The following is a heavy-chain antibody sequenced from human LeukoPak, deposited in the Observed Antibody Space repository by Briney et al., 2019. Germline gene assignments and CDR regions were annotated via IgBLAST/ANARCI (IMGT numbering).Heavy chain of an antibody. CDR2: IRTTGDT. D-gene: IGHD3-22*01. V-gene: IGHV3-13*01. J-gene: IGHJ2*01. CDR1: GFTFNYYD. Sequence: GGSLRLSCAVSGFTFNYYDMHWVRQAPGKRLEWVSAIRTTGDTHYPDSVKGRFAMSREDAKNSVHLQMNTLRAGDTAVYYCARGVSYYYDNSGHPGGDFDLWGRGTLVTVSP. CDR3: ARGVSYYYDNSGHPGGDFDL.